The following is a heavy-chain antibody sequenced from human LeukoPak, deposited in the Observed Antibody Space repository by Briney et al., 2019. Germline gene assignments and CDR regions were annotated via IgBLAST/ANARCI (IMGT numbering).Heavy chain of an antibody. V-gene: IGHV1-69*04. D-gene: IGHD1/OR15-1a*01. CDR2: IIPILGIA. CDR1: GGTFSSYA. J-gene: IGHJ3*02. CDR3: ARGFGNSAPWGVFDI. Sequence: GASVKVSCKASGGTFSSYAISWVRQAPGQGLEWMGRIIPILGIANYAQKFQGRVTITADKSTSTAYMELSSLRSEDTAVYYCARGFGNSAPWGVFDIWGQGTMVTVSS.